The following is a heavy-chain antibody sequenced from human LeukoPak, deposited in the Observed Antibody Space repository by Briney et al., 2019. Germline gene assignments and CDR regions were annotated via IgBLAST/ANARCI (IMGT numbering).Heavy chain of an antibody. CDR2: IYYSGST. Sequence: PSQTLSLTCTVSGGSISSGGYYWSWIRQHPGKGLAWMGYIYYSGSTYYNPSLKSRVTISVDTSKNQSSLKLSSMTAADTAVYYCARDKVVFDYWGQGTLVTVSS. V-gene: IGHV4-31*03. J-gene: IGHJ4*02. CDR1: GGSISSGGYY. CDR3: ARDKVVFDY.